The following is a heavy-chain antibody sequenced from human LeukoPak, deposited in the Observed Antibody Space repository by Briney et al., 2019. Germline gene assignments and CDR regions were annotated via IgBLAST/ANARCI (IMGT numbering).Heavy chain of an antibody. CDR1: GYTFTSYA. CDR3: ARDRYYYDSSGYYSPHFDY. D-gene: IGHD3-22*01. V-gene: IGHV1-3*01. Sequence: EAPVKVSCKASGYTFTSYAMHWVRQAPGQRLEWMGWINAGNGNTKYSQKFQGRVTITRDTSASTAYMELSSLRSEDTAVYYCARDRYYYDSSGYYSPHFDYWGQGTLVTVSS. J-gene: IGHJ4*02. CDR2: INAGNGNT.